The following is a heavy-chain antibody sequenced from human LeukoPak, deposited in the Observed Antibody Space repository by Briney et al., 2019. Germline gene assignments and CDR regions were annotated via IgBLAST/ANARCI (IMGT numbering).Heavy chain of an antibody. CDR2: IYYTGST. Sequence: PSETLSLTCTVSGGSITTYYWSWIRHPPGKGLEWIGYIYYTGSTIYSPSLKSRVTISVDTSNNQFSLKLTSVTAADTAVYYCARRVGGFGYFDYWGQGTLVTVSS. D-gene: IGHD3-10*01. CDR3: ARRVGGFGYFDY. J-gene: IGHJ4*02. CDR1: GGSITTYY. V-gene: IGHV4-59*01.